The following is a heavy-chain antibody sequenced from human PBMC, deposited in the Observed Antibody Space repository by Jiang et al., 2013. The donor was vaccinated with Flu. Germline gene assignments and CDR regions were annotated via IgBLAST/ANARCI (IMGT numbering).Heavy chain of an antibody. V-gene: IGHV1-69*01. D-gene: IGHD5-24*01. J-gene: IGHJ4*02. CDR3: ARSGPSYNYGFGY. CDR2: VIPIFGTA. Sequence: EWMEGVIPIFGTANYAQKFQGRVTITADESTSTAYMELSSLRSEDTAMYYCARSGPSYNYGFGYWGQGTLVTVSS.